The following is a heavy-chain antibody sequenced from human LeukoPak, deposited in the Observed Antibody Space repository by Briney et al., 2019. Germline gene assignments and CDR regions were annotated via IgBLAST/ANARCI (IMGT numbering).Heavy chain of an antibody. CDR2: ITGGGRTT. V-gene: IGHV3-23*01. D-gene: IGHD3-9*01. CDR3: AKWGDYDVLTGYYVSDY. CDR1: GFTFSNYA. Sequence: GGSLRLSCGASGFTFSNYAMSWVRQAPGKGLEWVSAITGGGRTTYYADSVKGRFTIPRDNSKNTLYLQMNSLRTEDTAVYYCAKWGDYDVLTGYYVSDYWGQGTLVTVSS. J-gene: IGHJ4*02.